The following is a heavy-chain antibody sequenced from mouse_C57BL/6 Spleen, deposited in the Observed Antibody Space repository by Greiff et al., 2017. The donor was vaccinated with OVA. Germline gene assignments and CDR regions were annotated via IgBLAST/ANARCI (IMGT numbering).Heavy chain of an antibody. D-gene: IGHD2-4*01. CDR1: GFTFSSYT. CDR2: ISGGGGNT. V-gene: IGHV5-9*01. CDR3: AREGLRRAMDY. J-gene: IGHJ4*01. Sequence: EVQLVESGGGLVKPGGSLKLSCAASGFTFSSYTMSWVRQTPEKRLEWVATISGGGGNTYYPDSVKGRITISRDNAKNTLYLQMSSLRSEDTALYYCAREGLRRAMDYWGQGTSVTVSS.